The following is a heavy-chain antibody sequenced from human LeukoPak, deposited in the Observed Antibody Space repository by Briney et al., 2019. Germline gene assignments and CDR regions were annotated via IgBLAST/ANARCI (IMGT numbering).Heavy chain of an antibody. D-gene: IGHD4-17*01. Sequence: SETLSLTCTVSGGSVSSGSYYWGWIRQPPGKGLEWIGSIYYSGSTYYNSSLKSRVTISVDTSKNQFSLKLSSVTAADTAVYYCARHRLTTVTYDYWGQGTLVTVSS. J-gene: IGHJ4*02. V-gene: IGHV4-39*01. CDR3: ARHRLTTVTYDY. CDR2: IYYSGST. CDR1: GGSVSSGSYY.